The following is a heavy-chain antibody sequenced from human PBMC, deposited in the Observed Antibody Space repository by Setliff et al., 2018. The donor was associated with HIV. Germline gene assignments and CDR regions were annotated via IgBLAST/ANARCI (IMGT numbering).Heavy chain of an antibody. CDR3: ARGVTLGRGVIAESPLYVMDV. D-gene: IGHD3-10*01. CDR2: TSPSGGA. V-gene: IGHV4-34*01. CDR1: GGPFSDYF. Sequence: PSETLSLTCASFGGPFSDYFWTWLRQPPGKGLEWIGHTSPSGGADYSPSLKTRAAISLVTSRSQIVLRLSSVAAADTATYYCARGVTLGRGVIAESPLYVMDVWGEGTPVTVSS. J-gene: IGHJ6*03.